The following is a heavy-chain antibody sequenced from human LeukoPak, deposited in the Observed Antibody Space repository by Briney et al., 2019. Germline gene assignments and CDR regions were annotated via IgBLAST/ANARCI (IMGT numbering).Heavy chain of an antibody. Sequence: PSGTLSLTCAVSGGSISSSNWWSWVRQPPGKGLERIGEIYHSGSTNYNPSLKSRVTISVDKSKNQFSLKLSSVTAADTAVYYCARDGPDYYDSSGYQFWGQGTLVTVSS. J-gene: IGHJ4*02. CDR1: GGSISSSNW. V-gene: IGHV4-4*02. D-gene: IGHD3-22*01. CDR3: ARDGPDYYDSSGYQF. CDR2: IYHSGST.